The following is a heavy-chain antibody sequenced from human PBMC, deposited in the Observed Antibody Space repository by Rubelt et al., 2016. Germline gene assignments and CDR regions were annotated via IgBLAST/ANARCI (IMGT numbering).Heavy chain of an antibody. CDR3: ATGHGGH. Sequence: QVQLQESGPGLVKPSETLSLTCTVSGGAISTYYWNWIRQPAGKGLEWIGRIYTSGSTTYNPSLKSRVTMSVDTSKNQFSLKVGSGAAAETAVYYWATGHGGHWGQGTLVTVSS. CDR2: IYTSGST. CDR1: GGAISTYY. D-gene: IGHD3-16*01. J-gene: IGHJ4*02. V-gene: IGHV4-4*07.